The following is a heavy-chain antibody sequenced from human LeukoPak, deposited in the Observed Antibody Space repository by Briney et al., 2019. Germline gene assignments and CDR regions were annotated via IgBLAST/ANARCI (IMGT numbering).Heavy chain of an antibody. J-gene: IGHJ4*02. CDR2: ISWNSGSI. Sequence: PGRSLRLSCAAPGFTFDDYAMHWVRQAPGKGLEWVSGISWNSGSIGYADSVKGRFTISRDNAKNSLYLQMNSLRAEDMALYYCAKGGYSISSRFDYWGQGTLVIVSS. D-gene: IGHD6-6*01. V-gene: IGHV3-9*03. CDR1: GFTFDDYA. CDR3: AKGGYSISSRFDY.